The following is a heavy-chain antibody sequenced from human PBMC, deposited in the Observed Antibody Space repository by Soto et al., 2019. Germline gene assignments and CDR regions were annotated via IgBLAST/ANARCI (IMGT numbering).Heavy chain of an antibody. CDR1: GYTFTGYY. CDR2: INPNSGGT. D-gene: IGHD3-3*01. J-gene: IGHJ6*01. Sequence: ASVKVSCTASGYTFTGYYMHWVRQAPGQGLEWMGWINPNSGGTNYAQKFQGWVTMTRDTSISTAYMELSRLRSDDTAVYYCARGDYDFSSGYYRDSYYGLECWGQGPTVTVSS. CDR3: ARGDYDFSSGYYRDSYYGLEC. V-gene: IGHV1-2*04.